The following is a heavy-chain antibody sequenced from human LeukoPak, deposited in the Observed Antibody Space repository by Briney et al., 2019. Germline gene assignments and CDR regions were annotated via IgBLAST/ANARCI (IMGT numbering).Heavy chain of an antibody. CDR1: GFTFSSYA. Sequence: PGGSLRLSCAASGFTFSSYAMSWVRQAPGKGPEWVSAISGSGGSTYYADSVKGRFTISRDNSKNTLYLQMNSLRAEDTAVYYCAKGLGPLAATPLDYWGQGTLVTVSS. J-gene: IGHJ4*02. D-gene: IGHD2-15*01. CDR3: AKGLGPLAATPLDY. V-gene: IGHV3-23*01. CDR2: ISGSGGST.